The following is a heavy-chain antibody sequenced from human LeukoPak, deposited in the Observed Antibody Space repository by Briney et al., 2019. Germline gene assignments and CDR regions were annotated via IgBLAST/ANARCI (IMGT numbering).Heavy chain of an antibody. Sequence: GGSLRLSCAASGFTFSSYGMHWVRQAPGKGLGWVAFIRYDGSNKYYADSVKGRFTISRDNSKNTLYLQMNSLRAEDTAVYYCAKPGLCSYGCIDYWGQGTLVTVSS. V-gene: IGHV3-30*02. J-gene: IGHJ4*02. CDR2: IRYDGSNK. CDR1: GFTFSSYG. D-gene: IGHD5-18*01. CDR3: AKPGLCSYGCIDY.